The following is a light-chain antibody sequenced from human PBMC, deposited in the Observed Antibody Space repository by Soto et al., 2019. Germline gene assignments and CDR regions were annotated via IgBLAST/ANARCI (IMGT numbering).Light chain of an antibody. CDR2: GAS. Sequence: EIVLTQSPGTLSLSPGERATLSCRASQSVSSSYLAWYQQKPGQAPRLLIYGASSRATGIPDRFSGSGSGTDFTLTSSRLEPEDFALYYCQQYGSSPSTFAQGTRLEIK. V-gene: IGKV3-20*01. CDR3: QQYGSSPST. CDR1: QSVSSSY. J-gene: IGKJ5*01.